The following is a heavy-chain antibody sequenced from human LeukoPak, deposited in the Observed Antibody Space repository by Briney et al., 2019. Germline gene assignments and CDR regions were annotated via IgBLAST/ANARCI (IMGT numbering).Heavy chain of an antibody. V-gene: IGHV4-59*01. CDR1: GGSINNYY. Sequence: SETLSLTCTVSGGSINNYYCNWIRQSPGKGLEWIGNVYYSGSTNYNPSLKSRVTISVDTSKRQFSLKLSSVTAADTAVYYCARGEVVGATMGVDYWGQGTLVTVSS. CDR2: VYYSGST. CDR3: ARGEVVGATMGVDY. J-gene: IGHJ4*02. D-gene: IGHD1-26*01.